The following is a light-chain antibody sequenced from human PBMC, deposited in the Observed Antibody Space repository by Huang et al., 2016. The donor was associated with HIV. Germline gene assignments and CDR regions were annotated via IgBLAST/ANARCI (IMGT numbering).Light chain of an antibody. CDR3: LQSYSMFRT. CDR2: TSS. V-gene: IGKV1-39*01. J-gene: IGKJ2*01. CDR1: QNIDIY. Sequence: EIQMTQSPSSLSASVGDTVTITCRASQNIDIYLNWYQQRPGKAPKLLIYTSSSLQTGVPSRCSGSGSGTDFTLPIDSRQPEGFATYYCLQSYSMFRTFGQGTKLDFK.